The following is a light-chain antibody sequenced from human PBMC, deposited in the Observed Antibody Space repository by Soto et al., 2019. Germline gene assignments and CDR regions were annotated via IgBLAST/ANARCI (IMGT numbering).Light chain of an antibody. CDR2: LNSDGSH. CDR3: PTWGTGIWV. CDR1: SGHSSYA. V-gene: IGLV4-69*01. Sequence: QLVLTQSPSASASLGASVKFTCTLSSGHSSYAIAWHQQQPEKGPRYLMKLNSDGSHSKGDGIPDRFSGSSSGAERYLTISCLQSEDEADYYCPTWGTGIWVFGGGTKLTVL. J-gene: IGLJ3*02.